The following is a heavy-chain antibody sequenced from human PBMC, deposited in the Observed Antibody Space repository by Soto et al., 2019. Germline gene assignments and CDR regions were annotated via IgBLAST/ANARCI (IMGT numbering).Heavy chain of an antibody. CDR1: GGSISSGGYS. V-gene: IGHV4-30-2*01. J-gene: IGHJ5*02. D-gene: IGHD3-22*01. CDR2: IYHSGST. CDR3: ARGYYYELNWFDP. Sequence: QLQLQESGSGLVKPSQTLSLTCAVSGGSISSGGYSWSWIRQPPGKGLEWIGYIYHSGSTYYNPSHKSRVTLSVDRSKNQFSLKLSSVTAADTAVYYCARGYYYELNWFDPWGQGTLVTVSS.